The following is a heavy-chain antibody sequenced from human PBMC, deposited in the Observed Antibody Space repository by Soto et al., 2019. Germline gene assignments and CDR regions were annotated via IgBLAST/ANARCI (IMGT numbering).Heavy chain of an antibody. V-gene: IGHV1-18*01. CDR1: GYTFTSYG. D-gene: IGHD6-19*01. CDR2: ISAYNGNT. CDR3: GGVSGGRYYLGY. J-gene: IGHJ4*01. Sequence: ASVKVSCKASGYTFTSYGISWVRQAPGQGLEWMGWISAYNGNTNYAQKLQGRVTMTTDTSTSTAYMELRSLRSDDTAVYYSGGVSGGRYYLGYWHQRTLVTVCS.